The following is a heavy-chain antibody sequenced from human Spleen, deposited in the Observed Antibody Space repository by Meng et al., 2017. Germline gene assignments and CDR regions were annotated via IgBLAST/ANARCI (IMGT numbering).Heavy chain of an antibody. Sequence: SETLSLTCAVSGASISHSNWCSWVRQPPGKGLQWVGDIYHSGTTNYNPSLKSRVTISVDTSKNQFSLKLSSVTAADTAVYYFVRGPTTMAHDFDYWGQGTLVTVSS. CDR3: VRGPTTMAHDFDY. CDR2: IYHSGTT. CDR1: GASISHSNW. D-gene: IGHD4-11*01. V-gene: IGHV4-4*02. J-gene: IGHJ4*02.